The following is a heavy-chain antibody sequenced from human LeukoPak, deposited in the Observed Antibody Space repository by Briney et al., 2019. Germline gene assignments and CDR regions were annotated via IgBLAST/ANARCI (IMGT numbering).Heavy chain of an antibody. CDR2: IYPGDSDT. J-gene: IGHJ4*02. V-gene: IGHV5-51*01. Sequence: GESLQISCKGSGHSFTSYWIGWVRQRPGKGLEWMGIIYPGDSDTRYSPSFQGQVTISADKSISTAYLQWSSLKASDTAMYYCARHGSIAAAGTDLDYWGQGTLVTVSS. CDR1: GHSFTSYW. D-gene: IGHD6-13*01. CDR3: ARHGSIAAAGTDLDY.